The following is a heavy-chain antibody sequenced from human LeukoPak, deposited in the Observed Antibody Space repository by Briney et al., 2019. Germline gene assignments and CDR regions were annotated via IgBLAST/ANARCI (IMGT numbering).Heavy chain of an antibody. V-gene: IGHV3-20*04. CDR1: GFTFNNYA. Sequence: GGSLRLSCAASGFTFNNYAMSWVRQAPGKGLEWVSGINWNGGSTGYADSVKGRFTISRDNAKNSLYLQMNSLRAEDTALYYCARNQFAHEKYGSGSYYLPFDYWGQGTLVTVSS. D-gene: IGHD3-10*01. J-gene: IGHJ4*02. CDR2: INWNGGST. CDR3: ARNQFAHEKYGSGSYYLPFDY.